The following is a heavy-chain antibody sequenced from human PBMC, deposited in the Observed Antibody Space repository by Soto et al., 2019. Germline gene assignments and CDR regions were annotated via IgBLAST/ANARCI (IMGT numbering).Heavy chain of an antibody. J-gene: IGHJ6*02. CDR3: AKKGYCCSTSCYSYGMDV. D-gene: IGHD2-2*01. V-gene: IGHV3-23*01. CDR2: MSGSGGST. CDR1: GFTFSSYA. Sequence: GGSLRLSCAASGFTFSSYAMSWFRQAPGKGLEWVSAMSGSGGSTYYADSVKGRFTISRDNSKNTLYLQMNSLRAEDTSVYYCAKKGYCCSTSCYSYGMDVWGQGTRFTISS.